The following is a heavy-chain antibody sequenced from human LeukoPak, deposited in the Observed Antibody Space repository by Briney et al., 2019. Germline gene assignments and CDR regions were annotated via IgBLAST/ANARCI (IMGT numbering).Heavy chain of an antibody. CDR2: ISYDGSNK. V-gene: IGHV3-30*18. Sequence: GRSPRLSCAASGFTFSSYGMHWVRQAPGKGLEWVAVISYDGSNKYYADSVKGRFTISRDNSKNTLYLQMNSLRAEDTAVYYCAKDTNRYSSGWYDYWGQGTLVTVSS. D-gene: IGHD6-19*01. CDR3: AKDTNRYSSGWYDY. J-gene: IGHJ4*02. CDR1: GFTFSSYG.